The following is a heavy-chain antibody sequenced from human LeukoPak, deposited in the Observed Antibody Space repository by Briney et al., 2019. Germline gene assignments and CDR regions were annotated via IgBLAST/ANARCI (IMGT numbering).Heavy chain of an antibody. D-gene: IGHD1-14*01. CDR1: GGSISSYY. J-gene: IGHJ3*02. CDR3: ARLTGSKIGAFDI. CDR2: IYYSGST. V-gene: IGHV4-59*01. Sequence: SETLSLTCTVSGGSISSYYWSWIRQPPGKGLEWIGYIYYSGSTNYNPSLKSRVTISVDTSKNQYSLKLSSVTAADTAVYYCARLTGSKIGAFDIWGQGTMVTVSS.